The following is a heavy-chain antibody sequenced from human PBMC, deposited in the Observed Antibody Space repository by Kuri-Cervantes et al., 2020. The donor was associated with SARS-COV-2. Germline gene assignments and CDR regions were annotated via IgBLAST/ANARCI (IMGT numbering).Heavy chain of an antibody. CDR2: ISYDGSKK. CDR3: ARGLRKYYFDY. V-gene: IGHV3-30-3*01. D-gene: IGHD1-14*01. CDR1: GFTFSSYW. J-gene: IGHJ4*02. Sequence: GGSLRLSCAASGFTFSSYWMSWVRQAPGKGLEWVAVISYDGSKKYYADSVKGRFTISRDNSKSTLYLPMYNLRAEDTAVYYCARGLRKYYFDYWGQGTLVTVSS.